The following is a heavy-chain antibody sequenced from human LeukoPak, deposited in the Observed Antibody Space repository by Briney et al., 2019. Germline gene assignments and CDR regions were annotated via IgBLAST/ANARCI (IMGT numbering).Heavy chain of an antibody. CDR2: ISDDGTNT. CDR1: GFTFSNYW. CDR3: ALGGWLQSDAFDI. D-gene: IGHD5-24*01. J-gene: IGHJ3*02. Sequence: PGGSLRLSCAASGFTFSNYWMHWVRQAPGKGLVWVSRISDDGTNTNYAGSMKGRFTVSRDNSKNTLYLQMNSLRAEDTAVYYCALGGWLQSDAFDIWGQGTMVTVSS. V-gene: IGHV3-74*01.